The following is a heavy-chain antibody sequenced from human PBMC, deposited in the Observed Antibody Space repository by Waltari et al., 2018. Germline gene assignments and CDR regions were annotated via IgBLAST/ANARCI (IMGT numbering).Heavy chain of an antibody. CDR3: ANATQLLSTFYYYYYMDV. CDR2: ISGSGGST. CDR1: VFTFSSYA. D-gene: IGHD2-2*01. Sequence: EVQLVESGGGLVQPGGSLRLSCAASVFTFSSYAMSWLRQAPGKGLEWVSAISGSGGSTYYADSVKGRFTISRDNSKNTLYLQMNSLRAEDTAVYYCANATQLLSTFYYYYYMDVWGKGTTVTVSS. J-gene: IGHJ6*03. V-gene: IGHV3-23*04.